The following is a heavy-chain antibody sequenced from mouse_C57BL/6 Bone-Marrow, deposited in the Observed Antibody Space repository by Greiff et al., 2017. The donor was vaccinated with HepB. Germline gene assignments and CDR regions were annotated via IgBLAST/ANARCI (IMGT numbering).Heavy chain of an antibody. V-gene: IGHV1-15*01. CDR3: TRCGWFAY. J-gene: IGHJ3*01. Sequence: VQLKESGAELVRPGASVTLSCKASGYTFTDYEMHWVKQTPVHGLEWIGAIDPETGGTAYNQKFKGKAILTADKSSSTAYMELRSLTSEDSAVYYCTRCGWFAYGGQGTLVTVSA. CDR1: GYTFTDYE. CDR2: IDPETGGT. D-gene: IGHD1-1*02.